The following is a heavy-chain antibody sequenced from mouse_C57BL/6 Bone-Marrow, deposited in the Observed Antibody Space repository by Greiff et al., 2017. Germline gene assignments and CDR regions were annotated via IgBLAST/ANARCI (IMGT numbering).Heavy chain of an antibody. J-gene: IGHJ1*03. CDR2: INPNNGGT. CDR3: ARLWLPRYFDV. CDR1: GYTFTDYY. V-gene: IGHV1-26*01. D-gene: IGHD2-2*01. Sequence: EVQLQQSGPELVKPGASVKISCKASGYTFTDYYMNWVKQSHGKSLEWIGDINPNNGGTSYNQKFKGKATLTVDKSSSTAYMELRSLTSEDSAVYYCARLWLPRYFDVWGTGTTVTVSS.